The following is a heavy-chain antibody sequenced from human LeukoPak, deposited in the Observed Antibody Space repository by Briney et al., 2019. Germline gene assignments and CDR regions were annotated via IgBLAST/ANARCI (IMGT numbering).Heavy chain of an antibody. J-gene: IGHJ4*02. V-gene: IGHV1-18*01. CDR3: ARDRGTGTRIDY. CDR2: ISAYNGNT. D-gene: IGHD1-1*01. CDR1: GYTFTIYG. Sequence: ASVTVSCTASGYTFTIYGISWVRQAPGQGLEWMGWISAYNGNTNYAQKLQGRVTMTTDTSTSTAYMELRSLRSDDTAVYYCARDRGTGTRIDYWGQGTLVTVSS.